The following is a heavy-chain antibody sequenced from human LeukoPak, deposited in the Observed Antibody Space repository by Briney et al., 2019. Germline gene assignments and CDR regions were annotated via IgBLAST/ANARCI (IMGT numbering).Heavy chain of an antibody. CDR2: TYYRSKWYN. Sequence: SQTLPLTCAISGDSVSSNSAAWHWIRQSPSGGLEWLGRTYYRSKWYNDYVVSVKSRIIINPDTSKNQFSLQLNSVTPEDTAVYYCARGTVEASNGFDYWGQGTLVTVSS. D-gene: IGHD1-26*01. CDR3: ARGTVEASNGFDY. J-gene: IGHJ4*02. CDR1: GDSVSSNSAA. V-gene: IGHV6-1*01.